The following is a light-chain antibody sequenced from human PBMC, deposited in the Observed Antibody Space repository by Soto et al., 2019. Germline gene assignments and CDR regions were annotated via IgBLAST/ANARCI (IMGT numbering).Light chain of an antibody. CDR3: LLYHSGPYV. Sequence: QAVVTQEPSLTVSPGGTVTLTCGSSTGAVTSDFHPNWFQQKPGQAPRARIYSTSNKHSWTPARVSGSLLGGKAALTVSGVQPEDEAEYYCLLYHSGPYVFGTGTKLTVL. J-gene: IGLJ1*01. CDR1: TGAVTSDFH. V-gene: IGLV7-43*01. CDR2: STS.